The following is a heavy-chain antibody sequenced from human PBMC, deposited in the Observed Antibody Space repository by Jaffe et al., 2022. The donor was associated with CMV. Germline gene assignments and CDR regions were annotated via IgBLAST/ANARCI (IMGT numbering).Heavy chain of an antibody. CDR2: MNWNGDST. J-gene: IGHJ4*02. CDR3: ARSSHSGSYRYLDY. CDR1: GFTFDDYG. D-gene: IGHD1-26*01. Sequence: EVQLVESGGRVVRPGGSLRLSCTVSGFTFDDYGMSWVRQAPGKGLEWVSGMNWNGDSTGYADSVKGRFTISRDNAKNSLYLQMNSLRVEDTALYYCARSSHSGSYRYLDYWGQGILVTVSS. V-gene: IGHV3-20*04.